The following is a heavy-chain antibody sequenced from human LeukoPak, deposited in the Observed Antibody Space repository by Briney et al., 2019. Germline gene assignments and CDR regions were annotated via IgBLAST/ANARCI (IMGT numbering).Heavy chain of an antibody. CDR2: IKQDGSEK. D-gene: IGHD2-15*01. CDR1: GFTFSSYW. V-gene: IGHV3-7*01. J-gene: IGHJ5*02. Sequence: GGSLRLSCAASGFTFSSYWMSWVRQAPGKGLEWVANIKQDGSEKYYADSVKGRFTISRDNAKNSLYLQMNSLRAEDTAVYYCAGLDCSGGSCYPNWFDPWGQGTLVTVSS. CDR3: AGLDCSGGSCYPNWFDP.